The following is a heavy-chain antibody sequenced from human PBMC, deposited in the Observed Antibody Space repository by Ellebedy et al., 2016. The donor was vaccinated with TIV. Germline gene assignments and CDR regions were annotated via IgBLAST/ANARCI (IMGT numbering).Heavy chain of an antibody. CDR2: IVAIFGTA. V-gene: IGHV1-69*13. Sequence: ASVKVSXKTSGGTFNKYAISWVRQAPGQGLGWMGGIVAIFGTAKHAQKFQGRVTITADEGTRTAYMELSSLRSEDTAVYYCARGRGYNYGYPTEGGLFDSWGQGTLVTVSS. CDR3: ARGRGYNYGYPTEGGLFDS. CDR1: GGTFNKYA. D-gene: IGHD5-18*01. J-gene: IGHJ4*02.